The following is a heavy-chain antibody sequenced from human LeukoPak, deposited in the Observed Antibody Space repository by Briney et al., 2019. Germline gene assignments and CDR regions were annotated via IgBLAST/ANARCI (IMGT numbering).Heavy chain of an antibody. Sequence: SETLSLTCTVSGYSISSGYYWGWIRQPPGKGLEWIGSIYYSGSTYYNPSLKSRVTISVDTSKNQFSLKLSSVTAADTAVYYCARVVVPAAVFDYWGQGTLVTVSS. CDR1: GYSISSGYY. J-gene: IGHJ4*02. D-gene: IGHD2-2*01. CDR2: IYYSGST. CDR3: ARVVVPAAVFDY. V-gene: IGHV4-38-2*02.